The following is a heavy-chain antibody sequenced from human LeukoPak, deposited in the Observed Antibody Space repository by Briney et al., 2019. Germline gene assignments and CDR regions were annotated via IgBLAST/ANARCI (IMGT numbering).Heavy chain of an antibody. CDR3: VKDNPLDY. CDR1: GFTFSNYG. Sequence: GGSLRFSCGASGFTFSNYGMLWVRQAPGKGLEWVAFIRYDGNNELYADSMKGRFTISRDNSKNTLYLHINSLRAEDTAVYYCVKDNPLDYWGQGTLVIVSS. CDR2: IRYDGNNE. V-gene: IGHV3-30*02. D-gene: IGHD1-14*01. J-gene: IGHJ4*02.